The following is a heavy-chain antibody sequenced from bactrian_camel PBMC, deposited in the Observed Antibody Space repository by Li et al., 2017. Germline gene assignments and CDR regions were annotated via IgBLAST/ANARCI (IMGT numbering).Heavy chain of an antibody. J-gene: IGHJ4*01. D-gene: IGHD2*01. CDR2: ISTAGVTT. V-gene: IGHV3S1*01. Sequence: HVQLVESGGGLVQPGGSLRLSRAASGFTFTNYWMYWVRQVPGKGLEWVSGISTAGVTTTYADSVKGRFTISRDKAKNTTYLQMNSLKPEDTAVYHCVRDQAPYYGSWAYDYWGQGTQVTVS. CDR3: VRDQAPYYGSWAYDY. CDR1: GFTFTNYW.